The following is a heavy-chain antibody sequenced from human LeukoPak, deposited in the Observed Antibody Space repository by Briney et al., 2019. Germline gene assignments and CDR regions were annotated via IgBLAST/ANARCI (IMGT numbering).Heavy chain of an antibody. CDR1: GFTFSSYG. J-gene: IGHJ4*02. D-gene: IGHD6-6*01. Sequence: PGGSLRLSCAASGFTFSSYGMHWVRQAPGKGLEWVAVIWYDGSNKYYADSVKGRFTISRDNSKNTLYLQMNSLRAEDTAVYYCAKLTTTGSSKNFDYWGQGTLVTVSS. CDR3: AKLTTTGSSKNFDY. V-gene: IGHV3-30*02. CDR2: IWYDGSNK.